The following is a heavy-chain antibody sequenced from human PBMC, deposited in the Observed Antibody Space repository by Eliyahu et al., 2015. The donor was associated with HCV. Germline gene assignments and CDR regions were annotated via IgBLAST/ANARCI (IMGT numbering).Heavy chain of an antibody. D-gene: IGHD3-9*01. V-gene: IGHV1-18*01. CDR1: GYTXNTYG. CDR2: ISAYNGXT. J-gene: IGHJ5*02. Sequence: QVQVVQSGAEVKKPGASVKVSCXASGYTXNTYGINXGRQAPGQGLEWMGWISAYNGXTNYPQKFQGRVTMTTDTSTSTAYMELRSLRSDDTAVYYCARDGAVLRYFDWLLPNNWFDPWGQGTLVTVSS. CDR3: ARDGAVLRYFDWLLPNNWFDP.